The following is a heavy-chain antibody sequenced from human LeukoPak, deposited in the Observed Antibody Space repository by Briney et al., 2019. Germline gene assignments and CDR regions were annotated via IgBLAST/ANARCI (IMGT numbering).Heavy chain of an antibody. CDR3: ARDTPPTGTGGFDY. CDR1: GFTFSSYW. Sequence: PGGSLRLSCAASGFTFSSYWMSWVRQAPGKGLEWVANIKQDGSEKYYVDSVKGRFTISRDNAKNSLHLQMNSLRAEDTAVYYCARDTPPTGTGGFDYWGQGTLVTVSS. CDR2: IKQDGSEK. V-gene: IGHV3-7*01. J-gene: IGHJ4*02. D-gene: IGHD1-1*01.